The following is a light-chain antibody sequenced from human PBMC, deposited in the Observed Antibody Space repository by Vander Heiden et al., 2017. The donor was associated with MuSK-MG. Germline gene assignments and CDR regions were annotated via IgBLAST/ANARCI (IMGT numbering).Light chain of an antibody. J-gene: IGKJ1*01. V-gene: IGKV4-1*01. CDR2: WAS. CDR1: QNVLYRSNNENY. CDR3: QQYDSAPQT. Sequence: DIVMTQSPDSLAVSLGERATINCKSSQNVLYRSNNENYLAWYQQKPGQPPKLLIYWASYRVSGVPDRFRGSGSGTDFTLTISSLQAEDVAVYYCQQYDSAPQTFGQGTTVVIK.